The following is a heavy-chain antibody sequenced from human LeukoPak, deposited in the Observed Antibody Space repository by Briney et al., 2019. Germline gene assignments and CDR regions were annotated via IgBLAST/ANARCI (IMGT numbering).Heavy chain of an antibody. CDR3: ARRAGNENFDY. V-gene: IGHV4-34*01. J-gene: IGHJ4*02. CDR2: INHSGST. CDR1: GGSFSGYY. D-gene: IGHD1-1*01. Sequence: SETLSLTCAVYGGSFSGYYWSWIRQPPGKGLEWIGEINHSGSTNYNPSLKSRVTISVDTSKSQFSLKLSSVTAADTAVYYCARRAGNENFDYWGQGTLVTVSS.